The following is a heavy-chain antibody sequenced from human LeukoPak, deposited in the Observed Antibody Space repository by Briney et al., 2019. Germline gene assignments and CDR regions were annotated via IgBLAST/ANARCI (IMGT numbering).Heavy chain of an antibody. D-gene: IGHD6-19*01. Sequence: ASVKVSCKASGYTFTGYYMHWVRQAPGQGLEWMGWINPNSGGTNYAQKFQGRVTITADKSTSTAYMELSSLRSEDTAVYYCANSSGWSPWGQGTLVTVSS. CDR3: ANSSGWSP. CDR2: INPNSGGT. J-gene: IGHJ4*02. V-gene: IGHV1-2*02. CDR1: GYTFTGYY.